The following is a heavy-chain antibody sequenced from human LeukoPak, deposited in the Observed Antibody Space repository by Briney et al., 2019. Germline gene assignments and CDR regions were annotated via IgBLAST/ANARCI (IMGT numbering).Heavy chain of an antibody. CDR2: ISGSGGST. Sequence: PGGSLRLSCAASGFTFSSYAMSWVRQAPGKGLEWVSAISGSGGSTYYADSVKGRFTISRDNSKNTLYLQMNSLRAEDTAVYYCARSEYSSSSPLDYWGQGTLVTVSS. V-gene: IGHV3-23*01. D-gene: IGHD6-13*01. CDR3: ARSEYSSSSPLDY. J-gene: IGHJ4*02. CDR1: GFTFSSYA.